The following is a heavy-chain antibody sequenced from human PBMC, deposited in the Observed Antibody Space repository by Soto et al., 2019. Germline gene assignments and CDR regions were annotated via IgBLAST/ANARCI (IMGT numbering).Heavy chain of an antibody. D-gene: IGHD2-2*01. V-gene: IGHV1-18*01. CDR1: GYTFTNFG. CDR3: ARVIPGVEAWFDP. Sequence: QVPMVQSRAEVKKPGSSVKVSCRASGYTFTNFGFTCVRRAPGQELEWMGWISAYTDTPNYAQKFQGRVTMTIDTSTSTAYMDLRSLTSDDTAVYYCARVIPGVEAWFDPWGQGTLVTVSS. CDR2: ISAYTDTP. J-gene: IGHJ5*02.